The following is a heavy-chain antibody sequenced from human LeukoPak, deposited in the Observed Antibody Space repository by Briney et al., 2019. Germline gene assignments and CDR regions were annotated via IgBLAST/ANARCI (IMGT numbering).Heavy chain of an antibody. J-gene: IGHJ1*01. CDR1: GGSISSSSYY. V-gene: IGHV4-39*07. Sequence: SETLSLTCTVSGGSISSSSYYWGWIRQPPGKGLEWIGSIYYSGSTYYNPSLKSRVTISVDTSKNQFSLKLSSVTAADTAVYYCASLGSYTEYFQHWGQGTLVTVSS. D-gene: IGHD1-26*01. CDR2: IYYSGST. CDR3: ASLGSYTEYFQH.